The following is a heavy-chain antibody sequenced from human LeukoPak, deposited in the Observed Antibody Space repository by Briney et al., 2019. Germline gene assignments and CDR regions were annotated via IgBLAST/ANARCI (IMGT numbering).Heavy chain of an antibody. Sequence: GGSLRLSCAASGFTFSSSAMNWVRQAPGKGLEWVSSINQISSHIYYAESVRGRFSISRDNTKNSVYLQMNSLRAEDTAIYYCARDATQYLRYGYFDYWGPGILVTVSS. CDR3: ARDATQYLRYGYFDY. J-gene: IGHJ4*02. D-gene: IGHD3-9*01. CDR1: GFTFSSSA. V-gene: IGHV3-21*01. CDR2: INQISSHI.